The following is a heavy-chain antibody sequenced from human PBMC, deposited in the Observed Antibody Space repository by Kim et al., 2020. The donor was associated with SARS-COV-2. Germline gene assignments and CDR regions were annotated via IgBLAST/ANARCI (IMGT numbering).Heavy chain of an antibody. J-gene: IGHJ4*02. V-gene: IGHV3-11*01. CDR1: GFNFSDYY. D-gene: IGHD3-22*01. Sequence: GGSLRLSCAASGFNFSDYYMIWIRQAPGKGLEWVSYISNRGTIIYYADSVKGRFSISRDNAKNSLYLQLNSLRAEDTAVYYCARDPTYSYDSSAYYPKYYFDYWGQGTLVTVAS. CDR2: ISNRGTII. CDR3: ARDPTYSYDSSAYYPKYYFDY.